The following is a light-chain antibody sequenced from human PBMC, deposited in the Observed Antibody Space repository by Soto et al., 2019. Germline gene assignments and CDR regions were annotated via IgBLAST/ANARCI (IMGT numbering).Light chain of an antibody. CDR1: QSVSSY. CDR3: QQRRDWPLT. V-gene: IGKV3-11*01. Sequence: EIVLTQSPATLSLSPGERATLSCRASQSVSSYLAWYQQKPGQAPRLIISDASNRATGIPARFSGSGSGTDFTLPVSSLEPEDFAVYYCQQRRDWPLTFGGGTKVEI. J-gene: IGKJ4*01. CDR2: DAS.